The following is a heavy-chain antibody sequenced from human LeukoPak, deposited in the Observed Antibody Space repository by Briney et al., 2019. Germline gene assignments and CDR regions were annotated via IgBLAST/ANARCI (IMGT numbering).Heavy chain of an antibody. CDR2: IYYSGST. D-gene: IGHD1-26*01. J-gene: IGHJ6*02. CDR1: GCSLSSYY. CDR3: ATVNSGSYLEDYYYGMDV. V-gene: IGHV4-59*01. Sequence: SETLSLTCTVSGCSLSSYYWGWVRAPPGKGLGWVGDIYYSGSTNYNPSLKSRVTISVDTSKNQFSLKLSSVTAADTAVYYCATVNSGSYLEDYYYGMDVWGQGTTVTVSS.